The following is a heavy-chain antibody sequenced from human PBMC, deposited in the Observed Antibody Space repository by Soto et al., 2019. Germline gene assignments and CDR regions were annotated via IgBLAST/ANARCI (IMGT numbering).Heavy chain of an antibody. D-gene: IGHD2-15*01. CDR2: MNPDSGDT. V-gene: IGHV1-8*01. CDR3: VRQPGGVATPGDDY. J-gene: IGHJ4*02. CDR1: GYPFSAFD. Sequence: QVPLVQSEAEVKKPGASVKVSCEASGYPFSAFDINWVRQAGGQGLEWMGWMNPDSGDTAFAQRFQDRITMTRSTSISTAYMELSRLTSDDTAVYFCVRQPGGVATPGDDYWGQGTLVTVSS.